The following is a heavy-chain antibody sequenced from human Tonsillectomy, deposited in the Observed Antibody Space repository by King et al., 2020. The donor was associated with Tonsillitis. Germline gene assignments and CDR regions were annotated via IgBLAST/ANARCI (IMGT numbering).Heavy chain of an antibody. CDR3: ARGHESGGDYYDGMEV. Sequence: VQLVESGGGVVQPGRSLRLSCAASGFTFINYAMHWVRQAPGKGLEWVAVISYDGSNKYYADSVKGRFTISRDNSKNTLYLQMNSLRTEDTAVYYCARGHESGGDYYDGMEVWGQGTTVTVSS. D-gene: IGHD2-15*01. CDR1: GFTFINYA. CDR2: ISYDGSNK. V-gene: IGHV3-30-3*01. J-gene: IGHJ6*02.